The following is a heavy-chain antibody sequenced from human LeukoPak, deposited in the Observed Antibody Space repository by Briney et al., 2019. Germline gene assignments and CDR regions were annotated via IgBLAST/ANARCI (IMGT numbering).Heavy chain of an antibody. D-gene: IGHD1-1*01. CDR3: ATRAGVAVGGTVADY. V-gene: IGHV3-23*01. Sequence: GGSLRLSCAASGFTFSSYAMSWVRQAPGKGLEWVSSITGTGGDTYYAESVKGRFSISRDNSKNTLYLQMNSLRADDTAVYYCATRAGVAVGGTVADYWGQGTLVTVSS. J-gene: IGHJ4*02. CDR1: GFTFSSYA. CDR2: ITGTGGDT.